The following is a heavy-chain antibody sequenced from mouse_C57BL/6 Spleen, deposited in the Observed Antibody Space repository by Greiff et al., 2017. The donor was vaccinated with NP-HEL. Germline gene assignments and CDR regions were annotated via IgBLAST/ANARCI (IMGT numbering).Heavy chain of an antibody. V-gene: IGHV1-69*01. D-gene: IGHD3-1*01. J-gene: IGHJ1*03. CDR1: GYTFTSYW. CDR3: ARSGYWYCDV. Sequence: VQLQQPGAELVMPGASVKLSCKASGYTFTSYWMHWVKQRPGQGLEWIGEIDPSDSYTNYNQKFKGKSTLTVDKSSSTAYMQLSSLTSEDSAVYYCARSGYWYCDVWGTGTTVTVSS. CDR2: IDPSDSYT.